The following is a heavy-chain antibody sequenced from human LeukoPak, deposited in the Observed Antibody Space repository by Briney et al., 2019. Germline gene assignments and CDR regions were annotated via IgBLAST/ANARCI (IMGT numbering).Heavy chain of an antibody. Sequence: PGGSLRLSCAASGFTFSSYAMHWVRQAPGKGLEYVSAISSNGGSTYYANSVKGRFTISRDNSKNTLYLQMGSLRAEDTAVYYCAKDGVRDYGVRFIRGEGAGVDYWGQGTLVTVSS. J-gene: IGHJ4*02. CDR1: GFTFSSYA. V-gene: IGHV3-64*01. CDR3: AKDGVRDYGVRFIRGEGAGVDY. CDR2: ISSNGGST. D-gene: IGHD4-17*01.